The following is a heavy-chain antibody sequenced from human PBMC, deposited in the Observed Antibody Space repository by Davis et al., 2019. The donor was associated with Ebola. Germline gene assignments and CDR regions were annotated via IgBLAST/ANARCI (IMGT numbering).Heavy chain of an antibody. V-gene: IGHV3-74*01. CDR1: GFTFSSYG. CDR2: INSDGSST. D-gene: IGHD4-17*01. Sequence: GESLKISCAASGFTFSSYGMHWVRQAPGKGLVWVSRINSDGSSTSYADSVKGRFTISRDNAKNTLYLQMNSLRAEDTAVYYCARVMTTVTTGWFDPWGQGTLVTVSS. J-gene: IGHJ5*02. CDR3: ARVMTTVTTGWFDP.